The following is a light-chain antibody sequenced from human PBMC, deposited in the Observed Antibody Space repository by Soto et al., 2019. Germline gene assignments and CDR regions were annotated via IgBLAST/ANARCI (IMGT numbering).Light chain of an antibody. CDR3: QQYTDWPPIT. CDR1: QSVSSD. V-gene: IGKV3-15*01. J-gene: IGKJ3*01. Sequence: EVVMTQSPATLSLSPGERATLSCRASQSVSSDLAWYQQKPGQAPRLLIYGASTRATDIPARLSGGGSGTEFTLTISSLQSEDFAIYYCQQYTDWPPITFGPGTRVDFK. CDR2: GAS.